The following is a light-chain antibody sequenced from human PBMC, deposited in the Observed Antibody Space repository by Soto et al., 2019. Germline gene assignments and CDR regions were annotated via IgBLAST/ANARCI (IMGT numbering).Light chain of an antibody. CDR3: QQYNNWQWT. CDR2: GAS. CDR1: QSVSTN. V-gene: IGKV3-15*01. Sequence: EIVMTQSPATLSVSPGERATLSCRASQSVSTNLAWYQQKPGQAPRLLMYGASTRATGIPARFSGSGSGTEFTLTISSLQSEDFAVYHCQQYNNWQWTFGEGTKVEIK. J-gene: IGKJ1*01.